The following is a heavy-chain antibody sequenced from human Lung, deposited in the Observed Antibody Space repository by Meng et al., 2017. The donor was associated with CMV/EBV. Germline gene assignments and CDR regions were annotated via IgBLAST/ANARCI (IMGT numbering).Heavy chain of an antibody. V-gene: IGHV3-33*06. J-gene: IGHJ3*02. Sequence: GESLKISCAASGFTFSSYGMHWVRQAPGKGLEWVAVIWYDGSIKYYADSVKGRFTISRDNSKNTLYLQMNSLRAEDTAVYYCAKDEFRYCSSTSCLDAFDIWGQGTXVTVSS. CDR1: GFTFSSYG. D-gene: IGHD2-2*01. CDR2: IWYDGSIK. CDR3: AKDEFRYCSSTSCLDAFDI.